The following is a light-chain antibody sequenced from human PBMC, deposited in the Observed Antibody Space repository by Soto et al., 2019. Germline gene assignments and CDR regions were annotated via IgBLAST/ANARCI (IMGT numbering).Light chain of an antibody. CDR2: EVT. Sequence: QSVLTQPPSASGSPGQSVTISCTVTSSDVGGYNYVSWYQQHPGKAPKLIIYEVTKRPSGVPDRFSGSKSGNTASLTVSGLQADDEADYYCNSYGGSNNLVFGGGTKVTVL. CDR3: NSYGGSNNLV. CDR1: SSDVGGYNY. V-gene: IGLV2-8*01. J-gene: IGLJ2*01.